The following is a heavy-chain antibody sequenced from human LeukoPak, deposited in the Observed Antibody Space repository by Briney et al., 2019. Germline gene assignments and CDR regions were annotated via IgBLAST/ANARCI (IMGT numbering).Heavy chain of an antibody. V-gene: IGHV3-9*01. CDR1: GFTFDDYA. J-gene: IGHJ4*02. CDR2: ISWNSGSI. Sequence: GRSLRLSCAASGFTFDDYAMHWVRQAPGKGLEWVSGISWNSGSIGYADSVKGRFTISRDNAKNSLYLQMNSLRAEDTAVYYCARVLDTAMAYYFDYWGQGTLVTVSS. D-gene: IGHD5-18*01. CDR3: ARVLDTAMAYYFDY.